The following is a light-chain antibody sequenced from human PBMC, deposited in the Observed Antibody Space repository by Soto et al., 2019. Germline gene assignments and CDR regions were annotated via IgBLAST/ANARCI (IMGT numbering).Light chain of an antibody. J-gene: IGKJ5*01. CDR3: QQANSFPIT. CDR1: QVISSW. V-gene: IGKV1-12*01. CDR2: AAS. Sequence: DIQMTQSPSSVSAYVGDRFFITCRSSQVISSWLAWYQQKLGTAPKLLIFAASSLQSGVPSRFSGSGSGTDFTLTISSLQPEDFATYYSQQANSFPITFGQGTRLKI.